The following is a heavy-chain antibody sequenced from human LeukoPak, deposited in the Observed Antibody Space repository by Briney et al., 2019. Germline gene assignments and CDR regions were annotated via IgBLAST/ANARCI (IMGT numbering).Heavy chain of an antibody. J-gene: IGHJ5*02. CDR2: INPNSGGT. CDR3: ARDLRSGWYGVDWFDP. D-gene: IGHD6-19*01. CDR1: GYIFTDYY. V-gene: IGHV1-2*02. Sequence: ASVKVSCKASGYIFTDYYIHWVRQARGQGLEWMGWINPNSGGTNNAQKFQGRVTMTRDTSISTAYMELSSLRSDDTAVYYCARDLRSGWYGVDWFDPWGQGTLVTVSS.